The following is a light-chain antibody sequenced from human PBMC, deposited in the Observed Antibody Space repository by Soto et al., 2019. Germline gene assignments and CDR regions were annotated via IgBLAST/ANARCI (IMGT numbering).Light chain of an antibody. CDR3: SSYTCAIPPYV. V-gene: IGLV1-40*01. J-gene: IGLJ1*01. Sequence: QSVLTQPPSVSGAPGQRVTISCTGSSSNIGPTYDVHWYQQLPGTAPKLLIYANTNRPSGVPDRFSGSKSGTSASLAITGLQAEDEADYYCSSYTCAIPPYVFVTGSMVPVL. CDR2: ANT. CDR1: SSNIGPTYD.